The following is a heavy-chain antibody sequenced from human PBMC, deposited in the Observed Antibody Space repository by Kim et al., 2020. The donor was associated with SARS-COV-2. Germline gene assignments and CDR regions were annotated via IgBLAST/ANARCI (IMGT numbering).Heavy chain of an antibody. CDR1: GFTFSSYA. CDR3: ARGCGWSTHRYYGMDV. Sequence: GGSLRLSCAASGFTFSSYAMHWVRQAPGKGLEWVAVISYDGSNKYYADSVKGRFTISRDNSKNTLYLQMNSLRAEDTAVYYCARGCGWSTHRYYGMDVWGQGTTVTVSS. J-gene: IGHJ6*02. CDR2: ISYDGSNK. D-gene: IGHD6-19*01. V-gene: IGHV3-30-3*01.